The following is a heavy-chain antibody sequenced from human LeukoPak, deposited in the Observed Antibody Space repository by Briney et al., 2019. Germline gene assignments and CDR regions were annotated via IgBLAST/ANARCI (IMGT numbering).Heavy chain of an antibody. J-gene: IGHJ4*02. D-gene: IGHD5-18*01. CDR2: ISGSGGST. Sequence: QPGGSLRLSCAASGFTFSSYAMSWVRQAPGKGLEWVSAISGSGGSTYYADSVKGRFTISRDNSKNTLYLQMNSLRAEDTAVYYCAKDGGYSYGYGIDYWGQGTLVTVSS. V-gene: IGHV3-23*01. CDR1: GFTFSSYA. CDR3: AKDGGYSYGYGIDY.